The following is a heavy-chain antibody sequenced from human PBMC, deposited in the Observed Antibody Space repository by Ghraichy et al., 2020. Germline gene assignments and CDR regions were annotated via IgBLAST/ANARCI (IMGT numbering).Heavy chain of an antibody. D-gene: IGHD1-26*01. CDR3: ARRRGAVNWFDP. CDR2: IYYSGST. J-gene: IGHJ5*02. Sequence: SETLSLTCTVSGGSISSSSYYWGWIRQPPGKGLEWIGSIYYSGSTYYNPSLKSRVTISVDTSKNQFSLKLSSVTAADTAVYYCARRRGAVNWFDPWGQGTLVTVSS. V-gene: IGHV4-39*01. CDR1: GGSISSSSYY.